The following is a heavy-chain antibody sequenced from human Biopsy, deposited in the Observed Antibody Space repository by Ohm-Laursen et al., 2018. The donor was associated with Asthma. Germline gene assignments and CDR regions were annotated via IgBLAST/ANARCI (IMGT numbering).Heavy chain of an antibody. J-gene: IGHJ6*02. Sequence: RSLRLSCTASGLNFEDYVMHWVRQAPGKGLEWISGISWNSRSIGYGDSVKGRFTISRDNTKNSLYLQMNSLRPEDTAVYYCARDVVWFREVGGMDVWGQGTTVTVSS. V-gene: IGHV3-9*01. CDR1: GLNFEDYV. CDR3: ARDVVWFREVGGMDV. D-gene: IGHD3-10*01. CDR2: ISWNSRSI.